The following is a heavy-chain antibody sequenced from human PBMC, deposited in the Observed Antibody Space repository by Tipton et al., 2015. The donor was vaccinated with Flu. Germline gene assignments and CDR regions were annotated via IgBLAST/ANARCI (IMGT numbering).Heavy chain of an antibody. CDR1: GDSISSDYY. Sequence: TLSLTCTISGDSISSDYYWGWIRQPPGKGLEWIGNIFRTGSTYRNSSLKSRATISIDRSKNQFSLSLSSVTAADTAMYYCARGDYGDYDHEADGFDIWGQGTLVTVSA. V-gene: IGHV4-38-2*02. J-gene: IGHJ3*02. CDR3: ARGDYGDYDHEADGFDI. D-gene: IGHD4-17*01. CDR2: IFRTGST.